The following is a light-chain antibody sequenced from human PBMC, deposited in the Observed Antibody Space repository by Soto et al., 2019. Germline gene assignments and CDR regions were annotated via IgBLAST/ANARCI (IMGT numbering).Light chain of an antibody. J-gene: IGLJ1*01. Sequence: QSALTQPASVSGSPGQSIAISCTGTSSDVGGYNYVSWYQQHPGKAPKLLIFDVSHRPSGVFDRFSVSKSGNTASLTISGLQAEDEADYYCSSYTTDNTEGFGTGTKVTVL. CDR2: DVS. CDR3: SSYTTDNTEG. V-gene: IGLV2-14*03. CDR1: SSDVGGYNY.